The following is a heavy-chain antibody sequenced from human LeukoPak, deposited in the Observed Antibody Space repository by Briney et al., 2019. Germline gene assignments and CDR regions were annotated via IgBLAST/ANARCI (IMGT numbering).Heavy chain of an antibody. V-gene: IGHV3-30*03. J-gene: IGHJ5*02. Sequence: GRSLRLSCAASGFTFSSYGMHWVRQAPGKGLEWVAVISYDGSNKYYADSVKGRFTISRDNPKNTLYLQMNSLRAEDTAVYYCARTRGGGYSDLWGQGALVTVSS. CDR1: GFTFSSYG. CDR2: ISYDGSNK. D-gene: IGHD3-16*01. CDR3: ARTRGGGYSDL.